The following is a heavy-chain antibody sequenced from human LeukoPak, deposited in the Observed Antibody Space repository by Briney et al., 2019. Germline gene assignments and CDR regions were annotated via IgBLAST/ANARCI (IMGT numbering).Heavy chain of an antibody. CDR3: ASAGHPYSSDFDY. J-gene: IGHJ4*02. Sequence: SETLSLTCTVSGGSIRSYYWSWIRQPPGKGLEWIGYIYYSGSFNYNPSLKSRVTISVDTSKNQFSLKLSPVTAADTAVYYCASAGHPYSSDFDYWGQGTLVTVSS. CDR2: IYYSGSF. D-gene: IGHD6-19*01. V-gene: IGHV4-59*01. CDR1: GGSIRSYY.